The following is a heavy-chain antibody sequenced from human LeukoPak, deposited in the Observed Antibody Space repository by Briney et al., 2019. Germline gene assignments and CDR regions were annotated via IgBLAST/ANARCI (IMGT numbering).Heavy chain of an antibody. CDR2: VNSDTGDT. V-gene: IGHV1-8*03. D-gene: IGHD3/OR15-3a*01. Sequence: ASVKVSCKAAGYSFTTFHINWVRQAPGQGPEWMGWVNSDTGDTGFAQQFQGRVTVTQNSSVTTVYMELSSLTSEDTAVYYCARRGLVAGIYDLVYGFDLWGQGTKVTVSS. CDR3: ARRGLVAGIYDLVYGFDL. J-gene: IGHJ3*01. CDR1: GYSFTTFH.